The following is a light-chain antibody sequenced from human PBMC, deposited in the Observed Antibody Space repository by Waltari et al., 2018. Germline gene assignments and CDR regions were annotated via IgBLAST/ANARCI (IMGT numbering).Light chain of an antibody. CDR2: AAS. CDR1: QSINSY. CDR3: QQSYSTLWT. J-gene: IGKJ1*01. V-gene: IGKV1-39*01. Sequence: DIQMTQSPSSLSASVGDRVTITCRASQSINSYLNWYQQKPWKAPKLLIYAASRLQSGVPSRFSGSGSGTDFTLTISSLQPEDFATYYCQQSYSTLWTFGQGTKVEIK.